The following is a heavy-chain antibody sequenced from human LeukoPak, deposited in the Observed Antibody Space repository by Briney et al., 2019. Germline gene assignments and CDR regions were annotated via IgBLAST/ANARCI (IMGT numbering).Heavy chain of an antibody. D-gene: IGHD2-2*01. Sequence: GASVKVSCKASGYTFAGYYMHWVRQAPGQGLEWMGWINPNSGGTNYAQKFQGRVTMTRDTSISTAYMGLSRLRSDDTAVYYCARDGLGYCSSTSCYPENWFDPWGQGTLVTVSS. CDR3: ARDGLGYCSSTSCYPENWFDP. CDR1: GYTFAGYY. J-gene: IGHJ5*02. CDR2: INPNSGGT. V-gene: IGHV1-2*02.